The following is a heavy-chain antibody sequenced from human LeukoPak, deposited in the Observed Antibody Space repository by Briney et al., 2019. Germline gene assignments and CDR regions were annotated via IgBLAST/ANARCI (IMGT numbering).Heavy chain of an antibody. Sequence: SETLSLTCTVSGGSISSYYWSWIRQPPGKGLEWIGEINHSGSTNYNPSLKSRVTISVDTSKNQFSLKLSSVTAADTAVYYCARGRRGYCSGGSCYAVKYYFDYWGQGTLVTVSS. D-gene: IGHD2-15*01. J-gene: IGHJ4*02. CDR2: INHSGST. CDR3: ARGRRGYCSGGSCYAVKYYFDY. CDR1: GGSISSYY. V-gene: IGHV4-34*01.